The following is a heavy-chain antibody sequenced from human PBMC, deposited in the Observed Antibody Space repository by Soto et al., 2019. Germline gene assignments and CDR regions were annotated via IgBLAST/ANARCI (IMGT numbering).Heavy chain of an antibody. CDR3: ARHLGGYSYRTYYYYAMDV. D-gene: IGHD5-18*01. CDR1: GGSFSGYY. CDR2: INHSGST. Sequence: PSETLSLTCAVYGGSFSGYYWSWIRQPPGKGLEWIGEINHSGSTNYNPSLKNRVTLSVDTSKNQFSLRLSSVTAADTAVYYCARHLGGYSYRTYYYYAMDVWGQGTTVTVSS. V-gene: IGHV4-34*01. J-gene: IGHJ6*02.